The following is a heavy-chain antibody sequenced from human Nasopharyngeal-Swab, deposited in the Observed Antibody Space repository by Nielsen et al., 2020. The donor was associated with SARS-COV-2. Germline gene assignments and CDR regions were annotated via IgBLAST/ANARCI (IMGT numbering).Heavy chain of an antibody. V-gene: IGHV3-23*01. J-gene: IGHJ4*02. CDR2: ISGSGGST. CDR3: AKMAGRGYSYGDFEGYFDY. Sequence: WIRQPPGKGLEWVSAISGSGGSTYYADSVKGRLTISRDNSKNTLYPQMNSLRAEDTAVYYCAKMAGRGYSYGDFEGYFDYWGQGTLVTVSS. D-gene: IGHD5-18*01.